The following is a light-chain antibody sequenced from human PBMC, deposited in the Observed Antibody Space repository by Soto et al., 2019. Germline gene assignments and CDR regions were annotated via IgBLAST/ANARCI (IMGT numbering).Light chain of an antibody. CDR2: SNN. CDR1: SSNIERNT. Sequence: QSVLTQPPSASATPGQRVTISCSGSSSNIERNTVSWYQQFSGTAPNVIIYSNNQRPSGVPDRFSGSRSGTSASLAISGRQTEDEADYYCASWDDSLNGVVFGAGTKVTVL. CDR3: ASWDDSLNGVV. J-gene: IGLJ3*02. V-gene: IGLV1-44*01.